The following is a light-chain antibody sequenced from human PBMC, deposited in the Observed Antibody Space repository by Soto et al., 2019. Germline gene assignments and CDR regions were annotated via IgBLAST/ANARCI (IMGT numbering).Light chain of an antibody. CDR2: GAS. V-gene: IGKV3-20*01. CDR3: QQYCRSPYT. Sequence: EIVLTQSPGTLSLSPGERATLSCRASQSVSSNYLAWYQHKPGQAPRLLIYGASNRATGIPDRFSGSESGTDFTLTISRLEPEDFAVYYCQQYCRSPYTFGQGTKLEIK. J-gene: IGKJ2*01. CDR1: QSVSSNY.